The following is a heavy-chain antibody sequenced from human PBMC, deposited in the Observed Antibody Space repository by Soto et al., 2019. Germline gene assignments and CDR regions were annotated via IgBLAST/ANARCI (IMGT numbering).Heavy chain of an antibody. CDR3: ARQGDILTGYLVPGYYYGMDV. CDR2: IYYSGST. D-gene: IGHD3-9*01. V-gene: IGHV4-39*01. Sequence: QLQLQESGPGLVKPSETLSLTCTVSGGSISSSSYYWGWIRQPPGKGLEWIGSIYYSGSTYYNPSLKSRVTISVDTSKNQFSLKLSSVTAADTAVYYCARQGDILTGYLVPGYYYGMDVWGQGTTVTVSS. J-gene: IGHJ6*02. CDR1: GGSISSSSYY.